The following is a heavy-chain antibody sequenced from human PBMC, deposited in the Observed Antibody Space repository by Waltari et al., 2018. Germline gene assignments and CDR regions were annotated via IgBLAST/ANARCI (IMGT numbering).Heavy chain of an antibody. CDR3: ARAGLGSPSQWLQLFDS. J-gene: IGHJ4*02. Sequence: EVQLVESGGGLIQPGGSLRLSCEASGFRVSYNYMSWVRHAPGKGLEWVAVIHDGGNTYYGDSVKGRFTISRDISKNTLSLQLNSLTVDDSAMYYCARAGLGSPSQWLQLFDSWGQGTLVTVSS. CDR1: GFRVSYNY. D-gene: IGHD5-12*01. V-gene: IGHV3-53*01. CDR2: IHDGGNT.